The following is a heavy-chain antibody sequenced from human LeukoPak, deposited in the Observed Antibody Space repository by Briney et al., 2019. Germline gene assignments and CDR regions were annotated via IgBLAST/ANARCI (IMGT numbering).Heavy chain of an antibody. D-gene: IGHD2-15*01. J-gene: IGHJ4*02. CDR2: INPNSGGT. Sequence: ASVKVSCKASGYTFTGYYMHWVRQAPGQGLEWMGWINPNSGGTNYAQKFQDKVTMTRDTSISTAYMELSRLSSDDTAVYYCAKEGGPLGYCSGVGCSGPYYFDYWGQGTLVTVSS. CDR3: AKEGGPLGYCSGVGCSGPYYFDY. V-gene: IGHV1-2*02. CDR1: GYTFTGYY.